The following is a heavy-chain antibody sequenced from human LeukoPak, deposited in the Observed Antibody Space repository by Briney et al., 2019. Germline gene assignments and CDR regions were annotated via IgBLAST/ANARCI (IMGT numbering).Heavy chain of an antibody. J-gene: IGHJ4*02. V-gene: IGHV2-26*01. CDR1: GFSLSNARMG. CDR2: IFSNDEK. D-gene: IGHD3-16*02. Sequence: SGPTLVNSTETLTLTCTVSGFSLSNARMGVSWIRQPPGKALEWLAHIFSNDEKSYSTSLKSRVTISKDTSKSQVVLTMTNMDPVDTATYYCARILRGSFYDYVWGSYRPLDYWGQGTLVTVSS. CDR3: ARILRGSFYDYVWGSYRPLDY.